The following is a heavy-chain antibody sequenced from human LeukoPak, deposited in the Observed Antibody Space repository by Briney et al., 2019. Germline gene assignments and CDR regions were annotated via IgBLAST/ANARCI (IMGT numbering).Heavy chain of an antibody. V-gene: IGHV5-51*01. CDR2: FYPGDSDT. Sequence: GESLKISLQGSGYIFTSYWIELVPPVPGKGLGLVGIFYPGDSDTRHRPSFQGQVTISADESINTAFLQWSSLEAADTAILYCARRRDYSDYSDAFDIWGRGTMVTVSS. D-gene: IGHD4-11*01. CDR1: GYIFTSYW. J-gene: IGHJ3*02. CDR3: ARRRDYSDYSDAFDI.